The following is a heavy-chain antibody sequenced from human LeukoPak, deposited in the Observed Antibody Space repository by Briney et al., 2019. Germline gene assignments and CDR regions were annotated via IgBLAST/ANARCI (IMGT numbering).Heavy chain of an antibody. CDR2: IYPGDSDT. CDR1: GYSFTSYW. Sequence: ESLKISCKGSGYSFTSYWIGWVRQMPGKGLEWMGIIYPGDSDTRYSPSFQGQVTISADKSISTAYLQWSSLKASDTAMYYCARQAAPITYYYDSSGYQDYWGQGTLVTVSS. CDR3: ARQAAPITYYYDSSGYQDY. J-gene: IGHJ4*02. D-gene: IGHD3-22*01. V-gene: IGHV5-51*01.